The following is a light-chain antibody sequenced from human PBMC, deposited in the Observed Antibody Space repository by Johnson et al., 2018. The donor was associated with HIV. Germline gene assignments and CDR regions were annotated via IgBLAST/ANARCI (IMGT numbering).Light chain of an antibody. Sequence: QSVLTQPPSVSAAPGQRVTISCSGSSSNIGNFYVSWYQQLPETAPKLLIYKTNDRPSGIPDRFSGSKSGTSATLDITGLQTDDEADYYCGTWDSSLNTEVFGTGTKVTVL. J-gene: IGLJ1*01. V-gene: IGLV1-51*02. CDR2: KTN. CDR3: GTWDSSLNTEV. CDR1: SSNIGNFY.